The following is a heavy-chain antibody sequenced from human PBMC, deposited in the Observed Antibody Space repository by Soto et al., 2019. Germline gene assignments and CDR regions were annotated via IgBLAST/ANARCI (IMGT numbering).Heavy chain of an antibody. V-gene: IGHV3-74*01. Sequence: PGGSLRLSCAASGFTFSTYWMHRFRQAPGKGLMWVSRINSGGGTTTYADSVKGRFTTSRDNAKNTLYLQMNGLRAEDTALYYCARWFTYGNFDYFDYWGQGTQVTVSS. D-gene: IGHD3-10*01. CDR2: INSGGGTT. J-gene: IGHJ4*02. CDR3: ARWFTYGNFDYFDY. CDR1: GFTFSTYW.